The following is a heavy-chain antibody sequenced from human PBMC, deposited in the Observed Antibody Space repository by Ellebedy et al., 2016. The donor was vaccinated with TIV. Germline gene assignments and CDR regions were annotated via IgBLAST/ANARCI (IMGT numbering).Heavy chain of an antibody. CDR3: ARFNEAAAGEPYYFDY. CDR2: IIPILGIA. Sequence: ASVKVSCKASGGTFSSYAISWVRQAPGQGLEWMGGIIPILGIANYAQKFQGRVTITADKSTSTANMELSSLRSEDTAVYYCARFNEAAAGEPYYFDYWGQGTLVTVSS. J-gene: IGHJ4*02. CDR1: GGTFSSYA. D-gene: IGHD6-13*01. V-gene: IGHV1-69*10.